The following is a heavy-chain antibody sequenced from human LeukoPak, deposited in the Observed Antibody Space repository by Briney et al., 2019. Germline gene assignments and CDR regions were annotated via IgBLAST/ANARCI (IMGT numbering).Heavy chain of an antibody. D-gene: IGHD5/OR15-5a*01. Sequence: GGSLRLSCAASGFTFSSYGMHWVRQAPGKGLGWVAVIWYDGSNKYYADSVKGRFTISRDNSKNTLYLQVNSLRAEDTAIYYCAKRVSVSDPTYFFDSWGQGTLVTVSS. CDR2: IWYDGSNK. CDR3: AKRVSVSDPTYFFDS. CDR1: GFTFSSYG. J-gene: IGHJ4*02. V-gene: IGHV3-33*06.